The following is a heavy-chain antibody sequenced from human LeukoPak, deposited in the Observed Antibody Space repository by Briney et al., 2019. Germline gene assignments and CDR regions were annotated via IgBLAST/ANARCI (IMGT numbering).Heavy chain of an antibody. CDR1: GFTFSSYS. CDR2: ISSSSSYI. CDR3: ARGGSYGSGSYYNPDDYYYGMDV. J-gene: IGHJ6*02. V-gene: IGHV3-21*01. D-gene: IGHD3-10*01. Sequence: PGGSLRLSCAASGFTFSSYSMNWVRQAPGKGLEWVSSISSSSSYIYYADSLKGRFTISRDNAKHSLSLQMNSLRAEDAAVYYCARGGSYGSGSYYNPDDYYYGMDVWGQGTTVTVSS.